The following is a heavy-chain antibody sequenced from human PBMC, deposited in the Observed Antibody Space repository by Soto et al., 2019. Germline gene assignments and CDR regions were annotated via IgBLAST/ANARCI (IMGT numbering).Heavy chain of an antibody. CDR2: IYSSGGT. J-gene: IGHJ5*02. D-gene: IGHD3-3*01. V-gene: IGHV4-4*07. Sequence: SETLSLTCTVSGGAISGYYWTWIRQPAGKGLEWIGRIYSSGGTKYNPSLKSRVDMSLDMSKNQFSLRLNSVTAADTAVYYCARGQRFSDSFDPWGQGTLVTGSS. CDR3: ARGQRFSDSFDP. CDR1: GGAISGYY.